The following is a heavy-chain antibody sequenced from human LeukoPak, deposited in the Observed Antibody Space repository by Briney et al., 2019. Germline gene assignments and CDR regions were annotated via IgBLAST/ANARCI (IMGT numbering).Heavy chain of an antibody. CDR2: IYSGGST. V-gene: IGHV3-53*01. CDR1: GFTVSSNY. Sequence: GGSLRLSCAASGFTVSSNYMSWVRQAPGKGLEWVSVIYSGGSTYYADSVKGRFTISRDNAKNSLYLQMNSLRAEDTAVYYCARDIEVAHYYDSSGYYYDAFDIWGQGTMVTVSS. J-gene: IGHJ3*02. CDR3: ARDIEVAHYYDSSGYYYDAFDI. D-gene: IGHD3-22*01.